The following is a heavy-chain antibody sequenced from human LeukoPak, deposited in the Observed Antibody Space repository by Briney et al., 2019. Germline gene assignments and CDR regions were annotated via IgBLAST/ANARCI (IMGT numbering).Heavy chain of an antibody. J-gene: IGHJ4*02. CDR3: ARDRSMTEKYSGSYFPDY. D-gene: IGHD1-26*01. CDR1: GYTFSGYY. CDR2: IDSNRGDT. Sequence: ASVKVSCKASGYTFSGYYMHWVRQAPGQGLEWMGWIDSNRGDTKYAPKFQGRVTMTRDTSISTAYMELSRLRSDDTAVYYCARDRSMTEKYSGSYFPDYWGQGTLVTVSS. V-gene: IGHV1-2*02.